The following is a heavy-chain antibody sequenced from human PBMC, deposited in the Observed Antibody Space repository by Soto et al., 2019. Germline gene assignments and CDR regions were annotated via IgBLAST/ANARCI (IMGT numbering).Heavy chain of an antibody. Sequence: QLQLQESGPGLVKPSETLSLTCTVSGGSISNSSDYWGWIRQPPGKGLEWIGHIYYTGTSYSNPSLKGRVTLSVDTSKNQFSLKLNSMTAADTAVFYCTRLQRRWLSSDSWGQGTLVTVSS. CDR3: TRLQRRWLSSDS. J-gene: IGHJ4*02. CDR1: GGSISNSSDY. D-gene: IGHD5-12*01. CDR2: IYYTGTS. V-gene: IGHV4-39*01.